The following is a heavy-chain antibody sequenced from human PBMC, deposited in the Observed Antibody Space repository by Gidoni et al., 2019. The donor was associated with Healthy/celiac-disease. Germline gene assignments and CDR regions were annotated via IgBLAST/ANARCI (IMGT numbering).Heavy chain of an antibody. V-gene: IGHV3-48*01. CDR2: ISSSSSTI. CDR3: ARAGWFPDY. J-gene: IGHJ4*02. CDR1: GFTFSSYS. D-gene: IGHD2-15*01. Sequence: EVQLVESGGGLVQPGGSLRLSCPASGFTFSSYSMNWVRQAPGKGLGWVSYISSSSSTIYSAESVKGRFTISRDNAKNSLYLKMNSLRGEDTDVYYCARAGWFPDYWGQGTLVTVSA.